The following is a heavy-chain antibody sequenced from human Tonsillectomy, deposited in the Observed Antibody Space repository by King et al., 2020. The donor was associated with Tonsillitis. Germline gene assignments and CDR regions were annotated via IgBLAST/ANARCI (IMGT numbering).Heavy chain of an antibody. V-gene: IGHV4-39*01. D-gene: IGHD3-10*01. J-gene: IGHJ4*02. Sequence: QLQESGPGLVKPSETLSLTCTVSGGSISSSSYYWGWIRQPPGKGLEWIGSIYYSGSTYYNPSLKSRVTISVDTSKNQFSLKLSSVTAADTAVYYCARKPLWFGALFGYWGQGTLVTVSS. CDR1: GGSISSSSYY. CDR3: ARKPLWFGALFGY. CDR2: IYYSGST.